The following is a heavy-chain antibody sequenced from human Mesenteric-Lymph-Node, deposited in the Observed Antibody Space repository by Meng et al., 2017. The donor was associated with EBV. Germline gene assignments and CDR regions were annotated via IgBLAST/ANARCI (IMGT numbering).Heavy chain of an antibody. V-gene: IGHV3-23*01. D-gene: IGHD2-2*01. CDR2: ITGSGGTT. CDR3: SNLPYTY. Sequence: EGDLLESGGGLVQPGGSLRLSCAASGFTFNIYGMNWVRQAPGRGLEWVSGITGSGGTTHYADSVKGRFSISRDNSGNTLYLQMNSLRVEDTAVYYCSNLPYTYWGQGTLVTVSS. J-gene: IGHJ4*02. CDR1: GFTFNIYG.